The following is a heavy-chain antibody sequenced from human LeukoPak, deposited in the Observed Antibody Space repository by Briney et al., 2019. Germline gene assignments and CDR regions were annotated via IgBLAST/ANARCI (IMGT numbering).Heavy chain of an antibody. CDR2: NDHSGST. CDR1: GGSFSGYY. CDR3: ARGRGGYSYGTA. D-gene: IGHD5-18*01. J-gene: IGHJ5*02. Sequence: PSETLSLTCAVYGGSFSGYYWSWIRQPPGKGLEWIGENDHSGSTNYNPSLQRRVTISVDTSKNQFSLKLSSVTAADTAVYYCARGRGGYSYGTAWGQGTLVTVSS. V-gene: IGHV4-34*01.